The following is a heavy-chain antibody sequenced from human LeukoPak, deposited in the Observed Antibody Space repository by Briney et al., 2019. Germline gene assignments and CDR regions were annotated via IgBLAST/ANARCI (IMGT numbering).Heavy chain of an antibody. J-gene: IGHJ5*02. CDR3: ATPGPAPINNWFET. Sequence: ASVKVSCKVSGHTLTELSMHWVRQAPGKGLEWMGSFDPEDGETVYAQNFQGRVTLTEETSIDTAYMEVYILRSEDTAVYYCATPGPAPINNWFETWGQGTLVTVSS. CDR1: GHTLTELS. D-gene: IGHD2-2*01. V-gene: IGHV1-24*01. CDR2: FDPEDGET.